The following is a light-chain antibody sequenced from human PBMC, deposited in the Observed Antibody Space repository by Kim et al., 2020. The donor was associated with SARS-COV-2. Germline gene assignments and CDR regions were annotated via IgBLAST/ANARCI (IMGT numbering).Light chain of an antibody. CDR2: QDS. Sequence: VSPGQKARITCSGDKLGDEYACWYQQKPGQSPVLVIYQDSKRPSGIPERFSGSNSGNTATLTISGTQAMDEADYYCQAWDSSTAEVFGTGTKVTVL. CDR3: QAWDSSTAEV. CDR1: KLGDEY. J-gene: IGLJ1*01. V-gene: IGLV3-1*01.